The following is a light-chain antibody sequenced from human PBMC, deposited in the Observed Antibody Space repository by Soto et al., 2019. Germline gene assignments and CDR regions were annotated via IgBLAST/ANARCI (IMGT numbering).Light chain of an antibody. CDR3: GTWDSSLSAGV. CDR1: SSNIGNNY. V-gene: IGLV1-51*02. Sequence: QSVLTQPPSVSAAPGQKVTISCSGSSSNIGNNYVSWYQQLPGTAPKLLIYENNKRPSGIPDRFSGSKSGTSATLGITGLQTGDEADYYCGTWDSSLSAGVFGGCTQLTVL. CDR2: ENN. J-gene: IGLJ7*01.